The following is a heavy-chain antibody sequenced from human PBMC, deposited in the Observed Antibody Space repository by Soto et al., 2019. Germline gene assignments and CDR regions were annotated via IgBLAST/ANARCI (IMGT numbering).Heavy chain of an antibody. CDR1: GFTFSSYG. D-gene: IGHD5-12*01. J-gene: IGHJ3*02. Sequence: QVQLVESGGGVVQPVRSLRLSCAASGFTFSSYGMHWVRQAPGKGLEWVAVISYDGSNKYYADSVKGRFTISRDNSKNTLYLQMNSLRAEDTAVYYCAKGLDFSGYSAFDIWGQGTMVTVSS. CDR3: AKGLDFSGYSAFDI. CDR2: ISYDGSNK. V-gene: IGHV3-30*18.